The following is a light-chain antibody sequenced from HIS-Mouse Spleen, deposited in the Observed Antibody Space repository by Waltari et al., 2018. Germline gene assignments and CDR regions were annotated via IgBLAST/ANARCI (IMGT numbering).Light chain of an antibody. CDR2: EGS. CDR3: CSYAGSSTFV. CDR1: SSDAGLYNL. J-gene: IGLJ2*01. Sequence: QSALTQPAPVSGSPGPSITISCTGTSSDAGLYNLVSWYQQHPGKAPKPMIYEGSKRPSGVSNRFSGSKAGNTASLTISGLQAEDEADYYCCSYAGSSTFVFGGGTKLTVL. V-gene: IGLV2-23*03.